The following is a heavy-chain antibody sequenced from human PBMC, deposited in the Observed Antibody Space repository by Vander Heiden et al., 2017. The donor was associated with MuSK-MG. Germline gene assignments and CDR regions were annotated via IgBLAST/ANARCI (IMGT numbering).Heavy chain of an antibody. Sequence: QVQLVQSGAEVKKPGSSVKVSCKASGGTFSSYAISWVRQAPGQGLEWMGGIIPIFGTANYAQKFQGRVTITADESTSTAYMELSSLRSEDTAVYYCARDYDSSGYWSGGLYFSAYFDYWGQGTLVTVSS. CDR1: GGTFSSYA. J-gene: IGHJ4*02. V-gene: IGHV1-69*01. CDR2: IIPIFGTA. CDR3: ARDYDSSGYWSGGLYFSAYFDY. D-gene: IGHD3-22*01.